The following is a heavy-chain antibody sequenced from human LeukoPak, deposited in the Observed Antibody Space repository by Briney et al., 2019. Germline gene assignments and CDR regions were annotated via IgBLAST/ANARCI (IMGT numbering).Heavy chain of an antibody. J-gene: IGHJ4*02. CDR3: AKDGGVVKGSYYAHFDY. Sequence: GGSLRLSCAASGFTFDDYAMHWVRQAPGKGLEWVSGISWNSGSIGYADSVKGRFTISRDNAKNSLYLQMNSLRAEDMALYYCAKDGGVVKGSYYAHFDYWGQGTLVTVSS. V-gene: IGHV3-9*03. D-gene: IGHD3-10*01. CDR1: GFTFDDYA. CDR2: ISWNSGSI.